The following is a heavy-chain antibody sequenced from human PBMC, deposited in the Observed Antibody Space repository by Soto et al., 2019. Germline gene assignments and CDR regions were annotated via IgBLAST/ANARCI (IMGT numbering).Heavy chain of an antibody. CDR2: VYISGRT. V-gene: IGHV4-4*07. CDR3: ARGGRDGFDI. CDR1: GGSISTYY. J-gene: IGHJ3*02. Sequence: QVQLQESGPGLVKPSETLSLTCTVSGGSISTYYWNWIRQPAGMGLEWLGRVYISGRTNYHPSLKRRVAMSVDTSNNQFSMKVTSVTAADTAVYYCARGGRDGFDIWGQGTMVTVSS.